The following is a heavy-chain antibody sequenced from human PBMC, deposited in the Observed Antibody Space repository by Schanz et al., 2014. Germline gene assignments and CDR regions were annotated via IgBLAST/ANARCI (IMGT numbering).Heavy chain of an antibody. D-gene: IGHD3-3*01. CDR3: AKDVDFWSGYYLDY. V-gene: IGHV3-33*06. CDR2: IWYDGSNH. Sequence: QVQLVESGGGVVQPGRSLRLSCAASGFTFSSYGMHWVRQAPGKGLEWVAIIWYDGSNHYYPDSVKGRFTISRDNSKNTLYLQMNSLRSEDTAVYYCAKDVDFWSGYYLDYWGQGTLVTVSS. J-gene: IGHJ4*02. CDR1: GFTFSSYG.